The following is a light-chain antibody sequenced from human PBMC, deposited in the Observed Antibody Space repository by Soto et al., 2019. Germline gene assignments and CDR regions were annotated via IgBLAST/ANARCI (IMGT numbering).Light chain of an antibody. CDR2: DVT. CDR1: SSDVGAYNY. CDR3: TSYTSTSTYV. J-gene: IGLJ1*01. V-gene: IGLV2-14*01. Sequence: QSVLTQPASVSGPPGQSITISCTGTSSDVGAYNYVSWYQHHPGKAPRLVIYDVTNRPSGISDRFSGSKSGNTASLTISGLLAEDEADYYCTSYTSTSTYVXGTGTKVTVL.